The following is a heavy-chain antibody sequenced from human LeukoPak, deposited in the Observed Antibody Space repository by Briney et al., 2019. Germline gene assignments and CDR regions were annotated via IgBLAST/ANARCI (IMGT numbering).Heavy chain of an antibody. D-gene: IGHD2-21*02. CDR2: IFYSGST. V-gene: IGHV4-30-4*07. Sequence: SQTLSPTCAVSGGSISSGAYSWSWIRQPPGKGLEWIGYIFYSGSTYYNLSLKSRLTISVDTSKNQFSLKLNSVTAADTAVYYCARRVTATEDLDYWGQGTLVTVSS. CDR3: ARRVTATEDLDY. J-gene: IGHJ4*02. CDR1: GGSISSGAYS.